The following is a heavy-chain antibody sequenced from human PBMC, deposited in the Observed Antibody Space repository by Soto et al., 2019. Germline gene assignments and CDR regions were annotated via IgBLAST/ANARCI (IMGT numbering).Heavy chain of an antibody. CDR2: IRGDGSAT. V-gene: IGHV3-23*01. CDR3: AKTRLYDNNDYHRDGFDV. Sequence: EVKLLESGGGLVQPGGSLRLSCAASGFRFWTYSMSWVRQAPGKGLEWVSGIRGDGSATSYADSLKGRFTVSRDNSKDTLFLQMNTLRVEDTAVYYCAKTRLYDNNDYHRDGFDVWGPGTAVTVS. D-gene: IGHD5-12*01. CDR1: GFRFWTYS. J-gene: IGHJ3*01.